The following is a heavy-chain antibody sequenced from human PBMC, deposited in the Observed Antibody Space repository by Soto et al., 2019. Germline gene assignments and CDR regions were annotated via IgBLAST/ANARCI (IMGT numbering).Heavy chain of an antibody. V-gene: IGHV4-30-4*01. CDR1: GGSIRSEYYH. Sequence: PSETLSLTCTVSGGSIRSEYYHWTWIRRAPGKGLEWIGYIHYSGSVHYNPSLQSRLTMSVDTSKNLFSLNLSSVTAADTAVYFCAREDDGGDRDYYGLDVWGQGTTVTVSS. J-gene: IGHJ6*02. CDR3: AREDDGGDRDYYGLDV. CDR2: IHYSGSV. D-gene: IGHD2-21*02.